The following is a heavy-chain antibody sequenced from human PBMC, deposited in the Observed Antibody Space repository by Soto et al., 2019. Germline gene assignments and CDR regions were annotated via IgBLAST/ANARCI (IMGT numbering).Heavy chain of an antibody. Sequence: EVLLVESGGGLIQPGGSLRLSCAASGFTVSSKYMTWVRQAPGKGLEWVSVSYGGGTTYYADSVKGRFTISRDNSKNPLYLQMNSLRAEDTAVYYCVQTTGWPGFDFWGQGTLVTVSS. V-gene: IGHV3-53*01. CDR2: SYGGGTT. J-gene: IGHJ4*02. CDR3: VQTTGWPGFDF. D-gene: IGHD6-19*01. CDR1: GFTVSSKY.